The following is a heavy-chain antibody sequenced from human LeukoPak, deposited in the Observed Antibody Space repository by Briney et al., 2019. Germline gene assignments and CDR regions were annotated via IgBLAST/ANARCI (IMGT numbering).Heavy chain of an antibody. CDR3: AREAETTVTTILDY. CDR2: IIPIFGTA. J-gene: IGHJ4*02. Sequence: GASVKVSCKASGGTFSSYAISWVRQAPGQGLEWMGGIIPIFGTANYAQKFQGRVTITADESTSTAYMELSSLRSEDTAVYYCAREAETTVTTILDYWGQGTLVTVSS. V-gene: IGHV1-69*13. D-gene: IGHD4-17*01. CDR1: GGTFSSYA.